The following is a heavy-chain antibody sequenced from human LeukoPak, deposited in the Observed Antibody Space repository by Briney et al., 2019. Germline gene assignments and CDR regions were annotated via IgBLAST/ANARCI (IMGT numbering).Heavy chain of an antibody. CDR2: MNPNSGNT. CDR3: AREVYYDSSGYYN. CDR1: GYTFTSYD. Sequence: GASVNVSCKASGYTFTSYDINWVRQATGQGLEWMGWMNPNSGNTGYAQKFQGRVTITRNTSISTAYMELSSLRSEDTAVYYCAREVYYDSSGYYNWGQGTLVTVSS. V-gene: IGHV1-8*03. J-gene: IGHJ4*02. D-gene: IGHD3-22*01.